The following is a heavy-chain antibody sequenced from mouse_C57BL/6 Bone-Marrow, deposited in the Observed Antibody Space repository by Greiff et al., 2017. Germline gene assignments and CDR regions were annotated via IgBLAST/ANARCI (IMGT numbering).Heavy chain of an antibody. V-gene: IGHV5-4*01. CDR2: ISDGGSYT. Sequence: EVQLVESGGGLVKPGGSLKLSCAASGFTFSSYAMSWVRQTPEKRLEWVATISDGGSYTYYPDNVKGRFTISRDNAKNNLYLQLSHLKSEDTAMYYGAREGLLREGFAYWGQGTLVTVSA. D-gene: IGHD1-1*01. J-gene: IGHJ3*01. CDR1: GFTFSSYA. CDR3: AREGLLREGFAY.